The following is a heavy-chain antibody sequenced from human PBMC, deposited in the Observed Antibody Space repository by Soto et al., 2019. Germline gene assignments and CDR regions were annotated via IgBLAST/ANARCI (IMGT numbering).Heavy chain of an antibody. Sequence: GGSLRLSCAASGFTFSSYAMSWVRQAPGKGLEWVSAISGSGGSTYYADSVKGRFTISRDSAKNSLYLQMNSLRAEDTAVYYCARAKVVVAAAHAFDIWGQGTMVTVSS. D-gene: IGHD2-15*01. CDR1: GFTFSSYA. CDR3: ARAKVVVAAAHAFDI. V-gene: IGHV3-23*01. J-gene: IGHJ3*02. CDR2: ISGSGGST.